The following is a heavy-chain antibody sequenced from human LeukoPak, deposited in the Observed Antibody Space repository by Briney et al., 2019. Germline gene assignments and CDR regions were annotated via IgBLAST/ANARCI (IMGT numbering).Heavy chain of an antibody. Sequence: GGSLRLSCAASGFTFSTYAMSWVRQAPGKGLEWVSSISSSSSYIYYADSVKGRFTISRDNAKNSLYLRMNSLRAEDTAVYYCARVLGGSYSRALDYWGQGTLVTVSS. J-gene: IGHJ4*02. V-gene: IGHV3-21*01. CDR2: ISSSSSYI. CDR1: GFTFSTYA. CDR3: ARVLGGSYSRALDY. D-gene: IGHD1-26*01.